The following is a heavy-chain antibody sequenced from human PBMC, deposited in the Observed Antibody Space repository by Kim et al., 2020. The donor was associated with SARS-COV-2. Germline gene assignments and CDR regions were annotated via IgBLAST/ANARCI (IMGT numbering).Heavy chain of an antibody. CDR3: ARKGATLDFDD. Sequence: GGSLRLSCAASGFTSTNFAVRWVRQAPEKGLKWVSAIGSDGRRHYEDAVRGRFTISRDNTRNKVYLQMDSLRGDDTALYHCARKGATLDFDDWGQVARVT. CDR2: IGSDGRR. V-gene: IGHV3-23*01. D-gene: IGHD5-12*01. J-gene: IGHJ4*02. CDR1: GFTSTNFA.